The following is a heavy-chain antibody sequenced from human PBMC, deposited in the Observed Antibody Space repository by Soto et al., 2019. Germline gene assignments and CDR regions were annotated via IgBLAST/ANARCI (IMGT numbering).Heavy chain of an antibody. D-gene: IGHD3-10*01. V-gene: IGHV4-39*01. CDR2: IYYSGST. CDR3: ARQGLYGSGSYFSGYYYYYYGMDV. J-gene: IGHJ6*02. CDR1: GGSISSSSYY. Sequence: QLQLQESGPGLVKPSETLSLTCTVSGGSISSSSYYWGWIRQPPGKGLEWIGSIYYSGSTYYNPSLKSRVTISVDTSKNQFSLKLSSVTAADTAVYYCARQGLYGSGSYFSGYYYYYYGMDVRGQGTTVTVSS.